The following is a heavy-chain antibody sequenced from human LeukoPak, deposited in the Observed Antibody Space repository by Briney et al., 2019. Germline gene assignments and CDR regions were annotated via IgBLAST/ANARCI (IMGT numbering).Heavy chain of an antibody. V-gene: IGHV4-34*01. CDR1: GGSFSGYY. D-gene: IGHD3-3*01. CDR3: ARESGGGDYDFWSGYYSAPYYFDY. J-gene: IGHJ4*02. CDR2: INHSGST. Sequence: SETLSLTCAVYGGSFSGYYWSWIRQPPGKGLGWIGEINHSGSTNYNPSLKSRVTISVDTSKNQFSLKLSSVTAADTAVYYCARESGGGDYDFWSGYYSAPYYFDYWGQGTLVTVSS.